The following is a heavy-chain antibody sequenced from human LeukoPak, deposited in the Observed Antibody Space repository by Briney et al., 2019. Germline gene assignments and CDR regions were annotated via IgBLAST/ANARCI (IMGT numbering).Heavy chain of an antibody. D-gene: IGHD5-18*01. V-gene: IGHV4-61*02. Sequence: SETLSLTCTVSGGSISSGSYYWSWIRQPAGKGLEWIGRIYTSGSTNYNPSLKSRVTISVDTSKNQFSLKLSSVTAADTAVYYCARGGSYTASLDYWGQGTLVTVSS. CDR3: ARGGSYTASLDY. CDR2: IYTSGST. J-gene: IGHJ4*02. CDR1: GGSISSGSYY.